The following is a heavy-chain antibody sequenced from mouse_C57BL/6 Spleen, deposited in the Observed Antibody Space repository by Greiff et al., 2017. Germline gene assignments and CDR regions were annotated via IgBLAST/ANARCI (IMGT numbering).Heavy chain of an antibody. J-gene: IGHJ1*03. CDR1: GYTFTSYW. Sequence: QVQLQQPGTELVKPGASVKLSCKASGYTFTSYWMHWVKQRPGQGLEWIGNINPSNGGTNYNEKFKSKATLTVDKSSSTAYMQLSSLTSEDSAVYYCAREASYYSNPWYFDVWGTGTTVTVSS. D-gene: IGHD2-5*01. V-gene: IGHV1-53*01. CDR2: INPSNGGT. CDR3: AREASYYSNPWYFDV.